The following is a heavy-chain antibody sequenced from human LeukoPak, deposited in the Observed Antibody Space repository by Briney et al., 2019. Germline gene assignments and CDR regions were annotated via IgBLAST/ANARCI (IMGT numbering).Heavy chain of an antibody. CDR2: IWYDGSNK. J-gene: IGHJ3*02. V-gene: IGHV3-33*01. D-gene: IGHD3-22*01. CDR3: ARGDYYDSSGYYFPDAFDI. CDR1: GFTFSDYG. Sequence: GGSLRLSCAASGFTFSDYGMHWVRQAPGKGLEWVAVIWYDGSNKYYVDSVQGRFTISRDNSKNTLYLQMSSLRAEDTAVYYCARGDYYDSSGYYFPDAFDIWGQGTMVTVSS.